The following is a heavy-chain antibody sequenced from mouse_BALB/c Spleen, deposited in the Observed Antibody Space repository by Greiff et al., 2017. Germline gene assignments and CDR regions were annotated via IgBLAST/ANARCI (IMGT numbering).Heavy chain of an antibody. CDR2: IDPSDSYT. V-gene: IGHV1S127*01. CDR1: GYTFTSYW. Sequence: QVQLQQPGAELVKPGASVKMSCKASGYTFTSYWMHWVKQRPGQGLEWIGVIDPSDSYTSYNQKFKGKATLTVDTSSSTAYMQLSSLTSEDSAVYYCTRQSPPYYFDYWGQGTTLTVSS. CDR3: TRQSPPYYFDY. J-gene: IGHJ2*01.